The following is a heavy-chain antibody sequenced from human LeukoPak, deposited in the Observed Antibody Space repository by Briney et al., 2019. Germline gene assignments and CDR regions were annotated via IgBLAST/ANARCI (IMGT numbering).Heavy chain of an antibody. CDR1: GFNFHRYT. CDR2: AGWAGGTT. V-gene: IGHV3-43*01. Sequence: GGSLRLSCATSGFNFHRYTIHWVRQAPGKGLEWVSLAGWAGGTTYYSDSVKGRFTISRDNANNFLSLQMNSLRAEDTALYYCARAYKDRSLAGKKEFFQHWGQGTLVTVSS. J-gene: IGHJ1*01. D-gene: IGHD6-19*01. CDR3: ARAYKDRSLAGKKEFFQH.